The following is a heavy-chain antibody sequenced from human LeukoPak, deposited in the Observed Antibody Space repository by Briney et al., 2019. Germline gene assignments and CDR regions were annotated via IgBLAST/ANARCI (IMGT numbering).Heavy chain of an antibody. CDR2: ISYDGSNK. CDR3: ARASRYCSSTSCYTFDY. Sequence: GGSLRLSCAASGFTFSSHAMSWVRQAPGKGLEWVAVISYDGSNKYYADSVKGRFTISRDNSKNTLYLQMNSLRAEDTAVYYCARASRYCSSTSCYTFDYWGRGTLVTVSS. D-gene: IGHD2-2*02. CDR1: GFTFSSHA. V-gene: IGHV3-30*03. J-gene: IGHJ4*02.